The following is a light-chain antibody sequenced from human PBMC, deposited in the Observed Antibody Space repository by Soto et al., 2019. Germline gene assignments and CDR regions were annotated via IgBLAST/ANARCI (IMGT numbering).Light chain of an antibody. CDR3: SSYTSSSTLRV. V-gene: IGLV2-14*01. CDR2: DVS. Sequence: QSALTQPASVSGSPGQSITISCTGTSSDVGGYNYVSWYQQHPGKAPKLMIYDVSNRPSGVSNRVSRSKSGNTASLPISGLQAEDEADYYCSSYTSSSTLRVFGGGTKLTVL. J-gene: IGLJ2*01. CDR1: SSDVGGYNY.